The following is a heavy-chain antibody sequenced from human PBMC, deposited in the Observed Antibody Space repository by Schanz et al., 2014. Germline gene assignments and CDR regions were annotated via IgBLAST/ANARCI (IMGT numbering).Heavy chain of an antibody. D-gene: IGHD6-13*01. CDR1: GYTFTGHY. CDR3: ARDGHSSNWRSYFFYGLDV. V-gene: IGHV1-2*06. Sequence: QVQLVQSGAEVKKPGASVKVSCKASGYTFTGHYMHWVRQAPGQGLEWMGRINPNSGGTNYAQKFQASVTMTWDTSTSTAYMELRRLRSDDTAIYYCARDGHSSNWRSYFFYGLDVWGQGTTVTVSS. CDR2: INPNSGGT. J-gene: IGHJ6*02.